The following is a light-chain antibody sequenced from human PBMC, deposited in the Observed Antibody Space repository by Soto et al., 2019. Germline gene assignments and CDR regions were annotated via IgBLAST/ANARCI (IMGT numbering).Light chain of an antibody. CDR1: QSVSSSY. J-gene: IGKJ1*01. CDR3: QQYGSSPWT. CDR2: GAS. V-gene: IGKV3-20*01. Sequence: EIALTQSPGTLSLSPGERATLSCRASQSVSSSYLAWYQQKPGQAPRLLIYGASSMATGIPDRFSGSGSGTDFTLTISRLEPDDFAVYYWQQYGSSPWTFGQGTKVEIK.